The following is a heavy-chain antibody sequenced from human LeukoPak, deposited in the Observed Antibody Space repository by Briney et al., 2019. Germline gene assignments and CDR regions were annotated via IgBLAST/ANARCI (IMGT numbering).Heavy chain of an antibody. V-gene: IGHV1-69*05. D-gene: IGHD3-22*01. Sequence: SVKVSCKASGGTFSSYAISWVRQAPGQGLEWMGRIIPIFGTANYAQKFQGRVTITTDESTSTVYMELSSLRSEDTAVYYCARGSSSYYYDSSGYYELDYWGQGTLVTVSS. CDR2: IIPIFGTA. J-gene: IGHJ4*02. CDR1: GGTFSSYA. CDR3: ARGSSSYYYDSSGYYELDY.